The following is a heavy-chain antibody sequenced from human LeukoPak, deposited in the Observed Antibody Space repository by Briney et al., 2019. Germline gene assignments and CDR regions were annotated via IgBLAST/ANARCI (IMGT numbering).Heavy chain of an antibody. CDR3: AREPPDAHYYYYMDV. CDR2: INHSGST. Sequence: PSETLSLTCAVYGGSFSGYYWSWIRQPPGKGLEWIGEINHSGSTNYNPSLKSRVTISVDTSKNQFSLKLTSVTAADTAVYYCAREPPDAHYYYYMDVWGKGTTVTVSS. J-gene: IGHJ6*03. D-gene: IGHD1-14*01. CDR1: GGSFSGYY. V-gene: IGHV4-34*01.